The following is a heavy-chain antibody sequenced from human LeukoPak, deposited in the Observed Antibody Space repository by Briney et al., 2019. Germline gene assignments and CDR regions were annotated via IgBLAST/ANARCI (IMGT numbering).Heavy chain of an antibody. J-gene: IGHJ6*03. D-gene: IGHD3-3*01. Sequence: GGSLRLSCAASGFTFSSYGMHWVRQAPGKGLEWVAVISYDGSNKYYADSVKGRFTISRDNSKNTLYLQMNSLRAEDTAVYYCARGPSGFGYYYYMDVWGKGTTVTVSS. CDR3: ARGPSGFGYYYYMDV. CDR2: ISYDGSNK. V-gene: IGHV3-30*03. CDR1: GFTFSSYG.